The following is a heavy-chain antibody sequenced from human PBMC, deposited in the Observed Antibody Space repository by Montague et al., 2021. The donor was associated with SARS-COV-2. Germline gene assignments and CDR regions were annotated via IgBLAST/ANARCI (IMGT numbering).Heavy chain of an antibody. J-gene: IGHJ4*02. CDR1: GESFSESI. V-gene: IGHV4-34*01. D-gene: IGHD6-19*01. CDR3: VRSVGRRGTRYSSGWSTYPFDF. CDR2: INHRGLT. Sequence: SETLSLTCAVYGESFSESIWNWIRQPPWKGLEWIGEINHRGLTKYNPTLNSRVTLSVDTSRNQFSLKLNSVAAADTAMYYCVRSVGRRGTRYSSGWSTYPFDFWGQGTLVTVSS.